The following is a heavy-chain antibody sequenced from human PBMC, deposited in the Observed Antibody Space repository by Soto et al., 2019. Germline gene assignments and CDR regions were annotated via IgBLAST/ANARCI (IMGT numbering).Heavy chain of an antibody. CDR3: ARQARHNRNYFHY. D-gene: IGHD1-20*01. CDR2: IYYSGST. V-gene: IGHV4-39*01. J-gene: IGHJ4*02. CDR1: GGSISSSSYY. Sequence: SETLSLTCTVSGGSISSSSYYWGWIRQPPGKGLEWIGSIYYSGSTYYNPSLKSRVTISVDTSKNQFSLKLSSVTAADTAVYYCARQARHNRNYFHYWGQAILLTGSS.